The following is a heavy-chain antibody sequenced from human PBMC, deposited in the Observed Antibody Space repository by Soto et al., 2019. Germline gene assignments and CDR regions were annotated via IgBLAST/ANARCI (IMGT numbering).Heavy chain of an antibody. CDR3: ERYAEASSIGYAYFFDC. J-gene: IGHJ5*01. D-gene: IGHD3-22*01. V-gene: IGHV3-48*02. CDR2: INSDYITV. CDR1: GFSISTYS. Sequence: GGALSLSCAVSGFSISTYSMNWVRQAPGKGLEWVSHINSDYITVYADSVKGRFTISRDNAKNTLYLQMNSLRDEDTAVYYCERYAEASSIGYAYFFDCWSQETQVTVSS.